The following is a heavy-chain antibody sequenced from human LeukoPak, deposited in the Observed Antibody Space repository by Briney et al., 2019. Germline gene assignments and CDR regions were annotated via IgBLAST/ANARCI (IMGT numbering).Heavy chain of an antibody. CDR2: MNPNSGNT. V-gene: IGHV1-8*01. D-gene: IGHD2-15*01. CDR3: ARLGASLGYCSGSSCYDDY. J-gene: IGHJ4*02. Sequence: ASVKVSCKASGYTFTSYDINWVRQATGQGLEWMGWMNPNSGNTGYAQKFQGRVTMTRNTSISTAYMEPSSLRSEDTAVYYCARLGASLGYCSGSSCYDDYWGQGTLVTVSS. CDR1: GYTFTSYD.